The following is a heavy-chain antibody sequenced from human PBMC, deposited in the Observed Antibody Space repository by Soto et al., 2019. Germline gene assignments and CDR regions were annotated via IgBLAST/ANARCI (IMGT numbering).Heavy chain of an antibody. CDR1: GFSLSTSGVG. CDR2: IYWNDDK. J-gene: IGHJ4*02. Sequence: QITLKESGPTLVKPTQTLTLTCTFSGFSLSTSGVGVGWIRQPPGKALEWLALIYWNDDKRYSPSLKSRLTSPKDTSKNQAVLTMTNMDPVDTATYYCAHSLAASNDGDSEPINSFDYWGQGTLVTVSS. CDR3: AHSLAASNDGDSEPINSFDY. D-gene: IGHD4-17*01. V-gene: IGHV2-5*01.